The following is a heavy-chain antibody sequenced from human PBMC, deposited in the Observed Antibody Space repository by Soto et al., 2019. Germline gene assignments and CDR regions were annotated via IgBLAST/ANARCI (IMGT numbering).Heavy chain of an antibody. V-gene: IGHV4-30-2*01. Sequence: QLQLQESGSGLVKPSQTLSLTCAVSGGSISSGGYSWSWIRQPPGKGLEWIGYIYHSGSTYYNPSLERRVTIAVDRSTNQFSLRMSAVTAADTAVYYCARFYGDYTTWFDPWGQGTLVTVSS. CDR2: IYHSGST. CDR3: ARFYGDYTTWFDP. CDR1: GGSISSGGYS. D-gene: IGHD4-17*01. J-gene: IGHJ5*02.